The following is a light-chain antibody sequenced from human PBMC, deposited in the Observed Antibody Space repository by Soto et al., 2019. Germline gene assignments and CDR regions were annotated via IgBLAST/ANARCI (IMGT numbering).Light chain of an antibody. CDR2: DTS. J-gene: IGKJ1*01. CDR3: QQYDKWRT. Sequence: EIVLTQSPGTLSLSPGERATLSCRCSQSVSSSSLAWYQQKPGQAPRLLIYDTSIRPTGVPARFSGSRSGAEFTLTISSLQSEDFAVYYCQQYDKWRTFGQGTKVDIK. CDR1: QSVSSS. V-gene: IGKV3-15*01.